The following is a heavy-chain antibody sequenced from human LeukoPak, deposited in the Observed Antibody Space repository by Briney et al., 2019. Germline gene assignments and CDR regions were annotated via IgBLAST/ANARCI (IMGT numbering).Heavy chain of an antibody. CDR3: VRDFRSADY. CDR2: ICPDGTVT. V-gene: IGHV3-74*01. CDR1: GFTFSTYC. Sequence: GGSLRLSCAASGFTFSTYCMHWVRQAPGKGPMWVSRICPDGTVTNYADSVKARFIISRDNARNSVYLQMNSLRVEDTAVYYCVRDFRSADYWGQGTLVTVSS. J-gene: IGHJ4*02.